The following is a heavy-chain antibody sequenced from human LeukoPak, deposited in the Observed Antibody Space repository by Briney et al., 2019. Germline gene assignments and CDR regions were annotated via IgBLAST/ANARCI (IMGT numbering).Heavy chain of an antibody. CDR1: GDSINSLDL. Sequence: SGTLSLTCTVSGDSINSLDLWSWVRQPLGKGLEWIGEMYLSGTTHSNPSVKSRVTISIDKSKNQFFLNLSSVTAADTAVYYCAGLVGRYSSGLYYYYFDYWGQGTLVTVSS. D-gene: IGHD3-22*01. CDR3: AGLVGRYSSGLYYYYFDY. CDR2: MYLSGTT. J-gene: IGHJ4*02. V-gene: IGHV4-4*02.